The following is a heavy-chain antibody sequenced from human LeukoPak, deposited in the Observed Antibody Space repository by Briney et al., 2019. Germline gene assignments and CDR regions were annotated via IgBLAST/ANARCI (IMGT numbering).Heavy chain of an antibody. CDR3: AREGPERYYYDSSGYYGSDHSAEYFQH. V-gene: IGHV1-69*06. D-gene: IGHD3-22*01. J-gene: IGHJ1*01. CDR2: IIPIFDTA. Sequence: SVKVSCKASGGTFSSYAISWVRQAPGQGLEWMGGIIPIFDTANYAQKFQGRVTITADKSTSTAYMELSSLRSEDTAVYYCAREGPERYYYDSSGYYGSDHSAEYFQHWGQGTLVTVSS. CDR1: GGTFSSYA.